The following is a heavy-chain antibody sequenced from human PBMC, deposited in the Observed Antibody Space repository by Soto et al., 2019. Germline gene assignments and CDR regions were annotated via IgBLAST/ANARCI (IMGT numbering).Heavy chain of an antibody. CDR1: GFTFDDYA. CDR3: AKGGQLLSEGGGY. J-gene: IGHJ4*02. CDR2: ISWNSGSI. D-gene: IGHD2-2*01. Sequence: EVQLVESGGGLVQPGRSLRLSCAASGFTFDDYAMHWVRQAPGKGLEWVSGISWNSGSIGYADSVKGRFTISRDNAKKSVYLQMNSLRAEDTALYYCAKGGQLLSEGGGYWGQGTLVTVSS. V-gene: IGHV3-9*01.